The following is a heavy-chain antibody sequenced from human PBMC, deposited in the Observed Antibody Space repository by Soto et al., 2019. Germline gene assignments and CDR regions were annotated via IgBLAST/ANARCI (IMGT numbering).Heavy chain of an antibody. V-gene: IGHV1-69*13. J-gene: IGHJ4*02. CDR2: IIRIFHTP. CDR3: VHRRDGYTYAFFEY. Sequence: ASVRVSCKASGGTFSSYAFSWVRQAPGQGLEWMGGIIRIFHTPTYAQKFQGRVTITADESTSTAYMELISLRSDDTAVYYCVHRRDGYTYAFFEYWGQGTAVIVSS. CDR1: GGTFSSYA. D-gene: IGHD5-12*01.